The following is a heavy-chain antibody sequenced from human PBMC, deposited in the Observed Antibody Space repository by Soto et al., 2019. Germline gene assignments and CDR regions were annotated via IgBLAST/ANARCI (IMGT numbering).Heavy chain of an antibody. CDR1: GFTFQNYA. CDR3: AKDKVYSNFEYYFDS. J-gene: IGHJ4*02. Sequence: SLRLSCAASGFTFQNYAMHWVLQAPGKGLEWVSGISWNGGTIGYADSVRGRFTISRDNAKNSLYLQMNSLRPEDTALYYCAKDKVYSNFEYYFDSWGQGTLVTAPQ. D-gene: IGHD4-4*01. V-gene: IGHV3-9*01. CDR2: ISWNGGTI.